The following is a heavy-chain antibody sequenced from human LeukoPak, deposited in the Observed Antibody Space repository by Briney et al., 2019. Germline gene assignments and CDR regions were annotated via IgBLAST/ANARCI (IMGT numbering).Heavy chain of an antibody. CDR3: ARATTPAGDGDWFDP. Sequence: GESLKISCRTSGYSFTYYYIAWVRQMPGKGLEWMGIIYPGDSDTRYSPSFQGQVTISADNSMKTAYLQWNSLQASDTAIYYCARATTPAGDGDWFDPWGQGTLVTVSS. CDR1: GYSFTYYY. J-gene: IGHJ5*02. D-gene: IGHD4-17*01. V-gene: IGHV5-51*01. CDR2: IYPGDSDT.